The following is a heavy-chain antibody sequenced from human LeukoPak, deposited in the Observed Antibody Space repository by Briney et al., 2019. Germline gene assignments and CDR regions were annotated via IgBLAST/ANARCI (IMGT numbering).Heavy chain of an antibody. J-gene: IGHJ3*02. CDR3: ARDLPLTYYYDSSGYRGRASGGAFDI. CDR2: INTNTGNP. Sequence: ASVKVSCKASGYTFTSYAMNWVRQAPGQGLEWMGWINTNTGNPTYAQGFTGRFVFSLDTSVSTAYLQISSLKAEDTAVYYCARDLPLTYYYDSSGYRGRASGGAFDIWGQGTMVTVSS. V-gene: IGHV7-4-1*02. CDR1: GYTFTSYA. D-gene: IGHD3-22*01.